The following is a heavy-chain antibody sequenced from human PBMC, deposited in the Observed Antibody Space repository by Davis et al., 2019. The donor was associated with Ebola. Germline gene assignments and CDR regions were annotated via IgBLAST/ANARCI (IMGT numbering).Heavy chain of an antibody. CDR3: AKDGERSSGWLIVYFDY. D-gene: IGHD6-19*01. V-gene: IGHV3-21*01. J-gene: IGHJ4*02. Sequence: GESLKISCAASGFTFSTYSMSWVRQAPGKGLEWVSSISSDRDYIYYADSAKGRFTISRDNAKNSLYLQMNSLRAEDTAVYYCAKDGERSSGWLIVYFDYWGQGTLVTVSS. CDR2: ISSDRDYI. CDR1: GFTFSTYS.